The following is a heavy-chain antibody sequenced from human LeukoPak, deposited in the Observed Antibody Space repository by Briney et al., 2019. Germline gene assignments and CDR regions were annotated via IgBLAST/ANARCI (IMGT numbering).Heavy chain of an antibody. CDR3: ATSGGWYRFEY. CDR2: IYYGGTT. D-gene: IGHD3-10*01. CDR1: GGSISNDY. Sequence: PSETLSLTCTVSGGSISNDYWSWIRQPPGKGLEWIGYIYYGGTTDYNPSLKSRVIISLDTSKNQISLKLSSVTAAGTAVYYCATSGGWYRFEYWGQGTLVTVSS. V-gene: IGHV4-59*08. J-gene: IGHJ4*02.